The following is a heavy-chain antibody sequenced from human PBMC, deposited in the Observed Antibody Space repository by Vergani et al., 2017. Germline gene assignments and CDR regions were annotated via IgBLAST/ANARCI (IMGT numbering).Heavy chain of an antibody. Sequence: QVQLVQSGAEVKKPGASVKVSCKASGYTFTSYGISWVRQAPGQGLEWMGWISAYNGNTNYAQKLQGRVTMTTDTSTSTAYMELRSLRSDDTDVYYCARTGQYCSSTSCRRNDYYYGMDVWGQGTTVTVSS. CDR3: ARTGQYCSSTSCRRNDYYYGMDV. CDR2: ISAYNGNT. V-gene: IGHV1-18*01. J-gene: IGHJ6*02. CDR1: GYTFTSYG. D-gene: IGHD2-2*01.